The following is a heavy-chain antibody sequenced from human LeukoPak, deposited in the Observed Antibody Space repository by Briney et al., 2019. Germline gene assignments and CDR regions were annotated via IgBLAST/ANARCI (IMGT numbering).Heavy chain of an antibody. Sequence: GGSLRLSCAASGFTFSSYAMHWVRQAPGKGLESVSAISSNGGSTYYANSVKGRFTISRDNSKNTLYLQMGSLRAEDMAVYYCARARSRPDSRTYYYYGMDVWGQGTTVTVSS. D-gene: IGHD3-22*01. CDR2: ISSNGGST. V-gene: IGHV3-64*01. CDR1: GFTFSSYA. J-gene: IGHJ6*02. CDR3: ARARSRPDSRTYYYYGMDV.